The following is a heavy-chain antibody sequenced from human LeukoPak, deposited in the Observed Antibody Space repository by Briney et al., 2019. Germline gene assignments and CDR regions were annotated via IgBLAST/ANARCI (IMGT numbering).Heavy chain of an antibody. CDR3: AKWLRGSGVFDY. D-gene: IGHD3-10*01. J-gene: IGHJ4*02. V-gene: IGHV3-23*01. CDR2: ISGSGGST. CDR1: GFTFSSYA. Sequence: GGSLRLSCAASGFTFSSYAMSWVRQAPGKGLEWVSAISGSGGSTYYADSVKGRFAISRDNSKNTLYLQMNSLRAEDTAVYYCAKWLRGSGVFDYWGQGTLVTVSS.